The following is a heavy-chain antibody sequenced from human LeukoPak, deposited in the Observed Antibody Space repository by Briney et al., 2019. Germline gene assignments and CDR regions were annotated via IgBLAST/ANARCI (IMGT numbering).Heavy chain of an antibody. V-gene: IGHV1-2*02. CDR2: INPNSGGT. J-gene: IGHJ4*02. D-gene: IGHD4-17*01. Sequence: ASVKVSCKACGYTFTGYYMHWVRQAPGQGLEWMGWINPNSGGTNYAQKFQGRVTMTRDTSISTAYMELSRLRSDDTAVYYCARAAYDYGDSLVYWGQGTLVTVSS. CDR1: GYTFTGYY. CDR3: ARAAYDYGDSLVY.